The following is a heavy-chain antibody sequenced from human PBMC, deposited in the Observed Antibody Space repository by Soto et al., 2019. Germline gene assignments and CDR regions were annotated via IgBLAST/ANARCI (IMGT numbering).Heavy chain of an antibody. Sequence: PGESLKISCKGSGYSFISYWIGWVRQMPGKGLEWMGIVYPGDSDTRYSPSFQGQVTISADKSISTAYLQWSSLKASDTAMYYCARQPHCSSTSCYPYYYYYMDVWGKGTTVTVSS. V-gene: IGHV5-51*01. CDR3: ARQPHCSSTSCYPYYYYYMDV. J-gene: IGHJ6*03. D-gene: IGHD2-2*01. CDR1: GYSFISYW. CDR2: VYPGDSDT.